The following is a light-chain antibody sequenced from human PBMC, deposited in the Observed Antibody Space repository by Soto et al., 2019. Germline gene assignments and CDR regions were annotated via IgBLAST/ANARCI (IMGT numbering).Light chain of an antibody. CDR1: SSNTGAGYD. J-gene: IGLJ7*01. CDR3: QSYDSTLSGVV. Sequence: QSVLTQPPSVSGAPGQTITITCTGSSSNTGAGYDVHWYRQLPGTAPKLLIYGNTNRPSGVPDRFSGSKSGTSASLAITGLQAEDEADYFCQSYDSTLSGVVFGGGTQLTVL. CDR2: GNT. V-gene: IGLV1-40*01.